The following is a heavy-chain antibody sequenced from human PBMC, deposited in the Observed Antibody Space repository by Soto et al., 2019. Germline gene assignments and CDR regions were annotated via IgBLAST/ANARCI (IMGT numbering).Heavy chain of an antibody. V-gene: IGHV3-48*01. J-gene: IGHJ6*03. CDR3: ARIWSGYHYYYYYYMDV. CDR1: GFTFSSYS. D-gene: IGHD3-3*01. Sequence: GGSLRLSCAASGFTFSSYSMNWVRQAPGKGLEWVSYISSSSSTIYYADSVKGRFTISRDNAKNSLYLQMNSLRAEDTAVYYCARIWSGYHYYYYYYMDVWGKGTTVTVSS. CDR2: ISSSSSTI.